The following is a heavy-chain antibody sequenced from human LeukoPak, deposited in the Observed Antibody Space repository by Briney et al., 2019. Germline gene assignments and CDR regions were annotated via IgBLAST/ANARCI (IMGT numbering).Heavy chain of an antibody. CDR2: IKQDGSEK. D-gene: IGHD3-10*01. CDR3: ARDQRQVLLWFGEPSPFDY. J-gene: IGHJ4*02. V-gene: IGHV3-7*04. CDR1: GFTFSGYW. Sequence: AGGSLRLSCAASGFTFSGYWMSWVRQAPGKGLEWVANIKQDGSEKYYVDSVKGRFTISRDNAKNSLYLQMNSLRAEDTAVYYCARDQRQVLLWFGEPSPFDYWGQGTLVTVSS.